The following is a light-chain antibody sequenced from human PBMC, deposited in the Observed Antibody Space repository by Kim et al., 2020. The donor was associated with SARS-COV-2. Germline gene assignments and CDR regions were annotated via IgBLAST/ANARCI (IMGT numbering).Light chain of an antibody. CDR1: TSNIGSNA. J-gene: IGLJ1*01. CDR2: SNN. Sequence: GQRVTITGSGSTSNIGSNAVNWYQQLPRTAPKLLIHSNNQRPSGVPDRFSGSKSGTSASLAISGLQSEDEADYYCAAWDDSLNVYVFGTGTKVTVL. CDR3: AAWDDSLNVYV. V-gene: IGLV1-44*01.